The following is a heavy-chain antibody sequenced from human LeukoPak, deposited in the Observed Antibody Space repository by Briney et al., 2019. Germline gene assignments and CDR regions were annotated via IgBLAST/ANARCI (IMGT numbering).Heavy chain of an antibody. D-gene: IGHD3-10*01. CDR2: IYYSGST. CDR1: GGSISSYY. CDR3: ARLKGAAHGPYYDYYYYMDV. J-gene: IGHJ6*03. V-gene: IGHV4-59*05. Sequence: SETLSLTCTVSGGSISSYYWSWIRQPPGKGLEWIGSIYYSGSTYYNPSLKSRVTISVDTSKNQFSLKLSSVTAADTAVYYCARLKGAAHGPYYDYYYYMDVWGKGTTVTVSS.